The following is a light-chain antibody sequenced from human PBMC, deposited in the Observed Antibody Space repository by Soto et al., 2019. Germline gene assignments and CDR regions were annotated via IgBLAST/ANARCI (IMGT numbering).Light chain of an antibody. CDR3: CSFAGNYSDV. V-gene: IGLV2-11*01. Sequence: QSALTQPRSVSGSPGQSVTISCTGTSSDVGGYNYVSWYLQHPGKAPKVMIYDVSKRPSGVPDRFSGSKSGNTASLTISGLQSEDEADYYCCSFAGNYSDVFGTGTKVTV. CDR2: DVS. CDR1: SSDVGGYNY. J-gene: IGLJ1*01.